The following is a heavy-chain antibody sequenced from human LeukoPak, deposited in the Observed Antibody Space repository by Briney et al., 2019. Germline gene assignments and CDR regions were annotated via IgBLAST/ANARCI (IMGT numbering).Heavy chain of an antibody. CDR1: GGTFSSYA. CDR2: IIPIFGTA. V-gene: IGHV1-69*13. CDR3: ARDPAPYCSSTSCYL. J-gene: IGHJ4*02. D-gene: IGHD2-2*01. Sequence: SVKVSCKASGGTFSSYAISWVGQAPGQWLEWMGGIIPIFGTANYAQKFQGRVTITADESTGTAYMELSSLRSEDTAVYYCARDPAPYCSSTSCYLWGQGTLVTVSS.